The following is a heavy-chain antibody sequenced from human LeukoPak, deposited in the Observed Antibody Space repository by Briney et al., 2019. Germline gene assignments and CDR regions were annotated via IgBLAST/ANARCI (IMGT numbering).Heavy chain of an antibody. Sequence: SETLSLTCAVYGGPFRGYYWSWIRQPPGKGLEWIGEINHSGSTNYNPSLKSRVTISVDTSKNQFSLKLSSVTAADTAVYYCARGRGVWWFDPWGQGTLVTVSS. V-gene: IGHV4-34*01. CDR1: GGPFRGYY. CDR2: INHSGST. CDR3: ARGRGVWWFDP. J-gene: IGHJ5*02. D-gene: IGHD2-8*02.